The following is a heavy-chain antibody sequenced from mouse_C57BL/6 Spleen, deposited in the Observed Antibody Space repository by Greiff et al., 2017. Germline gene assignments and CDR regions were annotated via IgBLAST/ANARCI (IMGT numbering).Heavy chain of an antibody. CDR2: IDPSDSYT. CDR1: GYTFTSYW. D-gene: IGHD2-4*01. CDR3: ARDYYDYDAFAY. Sequence: QVQLKQPGAELVRPGTSVKLSCKASGYTFTSYWMHWVKQRPGQGLEWIGVIDPSDSYTNYNQKFKGKATLTVDTSSSTAYMQLSSLTSEDSAVYYCARDYYDYDAFAYWGQGTLVTVSA. J-gene: IGHJ3*01. V-gene: IGHV1-59*01.